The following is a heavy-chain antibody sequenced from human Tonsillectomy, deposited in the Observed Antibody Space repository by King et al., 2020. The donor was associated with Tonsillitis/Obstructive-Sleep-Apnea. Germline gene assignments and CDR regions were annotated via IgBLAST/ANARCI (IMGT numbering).Heavy chain of an antibody. J-gene: IGHJ6*03. CDR3: ARHPLRGSRIDYYYYYMDV. CDR1: GYTFTSYG. V-gene: IGHV1-18*01. D-gene: IGHD2-2*01. CDR2: ISAYNGYT. Sequence: QLVQSGAEVKKPGASVKVSCKSSGYTFTSYGISWVRQAPGQGLEWMGGISAYNGYTNYAQRLQGRVTMTQETSTSPAYMELRSLRSDDTAVYYCARHPLRGSRIDYYYYYMDVWGKGTTVTVSS.